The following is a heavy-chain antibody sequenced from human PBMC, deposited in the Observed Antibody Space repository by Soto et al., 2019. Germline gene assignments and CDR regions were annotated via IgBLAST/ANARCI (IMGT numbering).Heavy chain of an antibody. CDR2: IYYSGST. CDR3: ARGGAVAGMVTGWFDP. J-gene: IGHJ5*02. V-gene: IGHV4-30-4*01. D-gene: IGHD6-19*01. CDR1: GGSISSGDYY. Sequence: QVQLQESGPGLVKPSQTLSLTCTVSGGSISSGDYYWSWIRQPPGKGLEWIGYIYYSGSTYYNPSLTSRVTISVDTSKNQFSLKLSSVTAADTAVYYCARGGAVAGMVTGWFDPWGQGTLVTVSS.